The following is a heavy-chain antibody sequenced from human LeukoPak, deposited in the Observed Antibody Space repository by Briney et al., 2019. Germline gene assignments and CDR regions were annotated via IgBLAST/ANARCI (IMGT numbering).Heavy chain of an antibody. J-gene: IGHJ4*02. CDR1: GFTFTSSA. CDR2: IVVGSGNT. Sequence: SVKVSCKASGFTFTSSAMQWVRQARGQRLEWIGWIVVGSGNTNYAQKFQERVTITRDMSTSTAYMELSSLRSEDTAVYYCARQDCSSTSCQYYFDYWGQGTLVTVSS. D-gene: IGHD2-2*01. V-gene: IGHV1-58*02. CDR3: ARQDCSSTSCQYYFDY.